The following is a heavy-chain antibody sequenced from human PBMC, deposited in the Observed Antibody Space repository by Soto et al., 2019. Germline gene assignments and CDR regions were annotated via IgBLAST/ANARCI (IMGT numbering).Heavy chain of an antibody. D-gene: IGHD2-8*02. J-gene: IGHJ4*02. CDR1: GGSFSGYY. CDR2: INHSGST. V-gene: IGHV4-34*01. Sequence: QVQLQQWGAGLLKPSETLSLTCAVYGGSFSGYYWTWIRQPPGTGLEWIGEINHSGSTNYNPSLKSRVTISVDTSQNQFSLKLTSVTAEDTAVYYCARDKITGLFDYWGQGTLVTVSS. CDR3: ARDKITGLFDY.